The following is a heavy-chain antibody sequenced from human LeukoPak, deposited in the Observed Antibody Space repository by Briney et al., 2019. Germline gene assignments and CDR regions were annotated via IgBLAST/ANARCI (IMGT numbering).Heavy chain of an antibody. D-gene: IGHD6-19*01. CDR2: ISSSSSYI. CDR1: GFTFSSYS. Sequence: PGGSLRLSCAASGFTFSSYSMNWVRQAPGKGLEWVSSISSSSSYIYYADSVKGRFTISRDNAKNSLYLQMNSLRAEDMAVYYCARLTGYSSGQDYGMDVWGQGTTVTVSS. J-gene: IGHJ6*02. V-gene: IGHV3-21*01. CDR3: ARLTGYSSGQDYGMDV.